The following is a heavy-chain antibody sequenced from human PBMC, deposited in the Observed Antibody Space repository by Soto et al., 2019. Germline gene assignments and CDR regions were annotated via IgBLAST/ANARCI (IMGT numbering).Heavy chain of an antibody. CDR1: GYSFVSYW. D-gene: IGHD5-18*01. CDR2: IYPGDSDT. J-gene: IGHJ4*02. CDR3: AKTDGYEVEY. V-gene: IGHV5-51*01. Sequence: ESLKISCKGSGYSFVSYWIAWVRQMPGKGLEWMGSIYPGDSDTTYSPSIQGQVTIPADKSSTTVYLQWNTLKASDTAMYYCAKTDGYEVEYWGQGTQVTVSS.